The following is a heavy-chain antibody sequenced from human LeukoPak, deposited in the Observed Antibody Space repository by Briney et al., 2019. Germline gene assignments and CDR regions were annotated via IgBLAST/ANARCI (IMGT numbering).Heavy chain of an antibody. Sequence: SETLSLTCTVSGGSISSGGYYWSWIRQHPGKGLEWIGYIYYSGSTYYNPSLKSRVTISVDTSKNQFSLKLSSVTAADTAVYYCARKSTYSSSSDAFNIWGQGTMVTASS. CDR1: GGSISSGGYY. J-gene: IGHJ3*02. CDR2: IYYSGST. V-gene: IGHV4-31*03. CDR3: ARKSTYSSSSDAFNI. D-gene: IGHD6-13*01.